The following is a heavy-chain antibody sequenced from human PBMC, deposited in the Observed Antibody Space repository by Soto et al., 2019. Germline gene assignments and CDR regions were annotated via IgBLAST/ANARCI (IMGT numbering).Heavy chain of an antibody. V-gene: IGHV1-69*13. J-gene: IGHJ4*02. CDR3: ARDSSLSVAGPFDY. CDR2: IIPIFGTA. D-gene: IGHD6-19*01. CDR1: GGTFSSYA. Sequence: SVKVSCKASGGTFSSYAISWVRQAPGQGLEWMGGIIPIFGTANCAQKFQGRVTITADESKNTLYLQMNSLRAEDTAVYYCARDSSLSVAGPFDYWGQGTLVTVSS.